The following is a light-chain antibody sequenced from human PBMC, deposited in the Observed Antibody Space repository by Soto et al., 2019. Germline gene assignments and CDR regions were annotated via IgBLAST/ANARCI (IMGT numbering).Light chain of an antibody. CDR2: ANT. Sequence: QYVLTQPPSVSGAPGQRVTISCTGSSSNIGAPYDVHWYQQLPGTAPKLLIYANTNRPSGVPDRFSGSKSGTSASLAITGLQAEDEADYYCQSYDRSLSGSIFGGGTKLTVL. CDR3: QSYDRSLSGSI. J-gene: IGLJ2*01. CDR1: SSNIGAPYD. V-gene: IGLV1-40*01.